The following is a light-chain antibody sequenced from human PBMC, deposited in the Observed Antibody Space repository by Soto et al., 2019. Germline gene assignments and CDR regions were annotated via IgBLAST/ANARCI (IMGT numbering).Light chain of an antibody. V-gene: IGKV1-12*01. CDR2: DTS. CDR1: QTISSW. Sequence: DIQMTQSPSSLSASVGDRVTITCRASQTISSWLAWYQQKPGSAPKLLIYDTSSLRSGVPSRFSGRASGTDFTLTISNLQPNDSATYYCQQANSFPRTFGQGTKVEIK. CDR3: QQANSFPRT. J-gene: IGKJ1*01.